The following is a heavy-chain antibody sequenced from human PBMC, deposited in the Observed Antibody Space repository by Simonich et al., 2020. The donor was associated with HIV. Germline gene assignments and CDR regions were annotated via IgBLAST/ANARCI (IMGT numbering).Heavy chain of an antibody. CDR1: GYRFTGFS. CDR2: INPNLGGT. Sequence: QVQLVQSGAELKKPGASVKVSYKASGYRFTGFSMHWVRQATGQGLEWLERINPNLGGTDYAKNFQGRVTLTSDTSISTAYMELSGLRSDDTAVYYCVSGMMGFDYWGQGTLVTVSS. D-gene: IGHD3-16*01. J-gene: IGHJ4*02. CDR3: VSGMMGFDY. V-gene: IGHV1-2*06.